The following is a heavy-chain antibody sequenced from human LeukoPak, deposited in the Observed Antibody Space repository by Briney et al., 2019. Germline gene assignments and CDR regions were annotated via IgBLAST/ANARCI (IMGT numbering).Heavy chain of an antibody. V-gene: IGHV3-21*01. D-gene: IGHD1-26*01. CDR3: ARLVGATTLDY. J-gene: IGHJ4*02. CDR1: GFTFSSYS. Sequence: GGSLRLSCAASGFTFSSYSMNWVRQAPGKALEGVSSISSSRSYIYYADSVKGRFTISRDNAKNSLYLQMNSLRAEDTAVYYCARLVGATTLDYWGQGTLVTVSS. CDR2: ISSSRSYI.